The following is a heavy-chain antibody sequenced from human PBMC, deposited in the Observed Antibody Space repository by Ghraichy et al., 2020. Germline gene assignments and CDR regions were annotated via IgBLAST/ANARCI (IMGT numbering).Heavy chain of an antibody. CDR1: GFTFSSFA. CDR2: IDANGGVT. CDR3: AKPWYSHDSFGSSTATSDF. D-gene: IGHD3-3*02. Sequence: GESLRLSCEVTGFTFSSFAMSWVRQAPGKGLEWVSDIDANGGVTYYADSVKDRFRISRDNSRNTVYLHMNGLSADDTATYFCAKPWYSHDSFGSSTATSDFWGQGALVTVSS. J-gene: IGHJ4*02. V-gene: IGHV3-23*01.